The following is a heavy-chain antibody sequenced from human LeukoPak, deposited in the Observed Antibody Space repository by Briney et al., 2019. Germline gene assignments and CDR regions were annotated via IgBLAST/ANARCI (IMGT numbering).Heavy chain of an antibody. CDR3: ARENGDYGWFDP. V-gene: IGHV4-4*07. CDR1: GGSISSYY. Sequence: PSETLSLTCTVSGGSISSYYWSWIRQPAGKGLEWIGRIQTSGSTYYNPSLKSRVTLSVDTSNNQFSLKLTSVTAADTAVYYCARENGDYGWFDPWGQGTLVTVSS. D-gene: IGHD4-17*01. J-gene: IGHJ5*02. CDR2: IQTSGST.